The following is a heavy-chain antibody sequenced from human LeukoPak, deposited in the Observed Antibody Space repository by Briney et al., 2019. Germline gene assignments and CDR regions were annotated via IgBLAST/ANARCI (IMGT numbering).Heavy chain of an antibody. CDR2: INPNSGGT. CDR1: GYTFTGYY. D-gene: IGHD2-15*01. Sequence: ASVKVSCKASGYTFTGYYMHWVRQAPGQGLEWMGWINPNSGGTNYAQKFQGRVTMARDTSISTAYMELSRLRSDDTAVYYCARARGSGGRDVRGFDYWGQRTLVTVSS. J-gene: IGHJ4*02. CDR3: ARARGSGGRDVRGFDY. V-gene: IGHV1-2*02.